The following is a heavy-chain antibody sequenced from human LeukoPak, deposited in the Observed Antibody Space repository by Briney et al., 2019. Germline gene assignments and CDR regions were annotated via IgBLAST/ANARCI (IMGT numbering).Heavy chain of an antibody. J-gene: IGHJ4*02. V-gene: IGHV3-7*01. CDR2: IKGDGSQT. CDR3: ANSLDY. Sequence: GGSLRLSCAASGFTFSSYAMSWARQAPGKGLEWVANIKGDGSQTYYVDSAKGRFTISRDNAKNSLYLQMDSLRVEDTAIYYCANSLDYWGRGTLVTVSS. CDR1: GFTFSSYA. D-gene: IGHD2-21*01.